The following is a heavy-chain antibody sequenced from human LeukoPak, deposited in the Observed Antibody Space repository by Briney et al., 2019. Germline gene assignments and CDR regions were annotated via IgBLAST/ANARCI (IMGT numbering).Heavy chain of an antibody. J-gene: IGHJ4*02. CDR3: ARVWGYSYGLDY. CDR2: IKFDGSEK. V-gene: IGHV3-7*01. Sequence: GGSLRLSCAASGFTFTNYWMSWVRQAPGEGLEWVASIKFDGSEKYYVDSVRGRFTISRDNTKNSLYLQMNSLGAEDTAVYYCARVWGYSYGLDYWGQGTLVTVSS. D-gene: IGHD5-18*01. CDR1: GFTFTNYW.